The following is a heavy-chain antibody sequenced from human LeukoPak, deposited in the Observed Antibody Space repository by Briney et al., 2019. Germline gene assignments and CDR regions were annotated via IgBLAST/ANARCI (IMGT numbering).Heavy chain of an antibody. Sequence: PGGSLRLSCAASGFDFRTYGMHWVRQAPGKGLEWVAHIWFDGNNKHYGGSVKGRFTISRDNSKNTLYLQLNSLRPEDTAMYFCARDMQWLIDYWGQGTLVTVSS. CDR3: ARDMQWLIDY. CDR1: GFDFRTYG. J-gene: IGHJ4*02. CDR2: IWFDGNNK. V-gene: IGHV3-33*01. D-gene: IGHD6-19*01.